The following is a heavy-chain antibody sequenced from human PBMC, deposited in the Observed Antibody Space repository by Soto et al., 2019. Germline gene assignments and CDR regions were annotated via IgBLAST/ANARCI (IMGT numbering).Heavy chain of an antibody. CDR2: ISAYNGNT. J-gene: IGHJ5*01. CDR1: GYTFTSYG. Sequence: GASVKVSCKASGYTFTSYGISWVRQAPGQGLEWMGWISAYNGNTNYAQKLQGRVTMTTDTSTSTAYMELRSLRSDDTAVYYCARSPLISWRTRWFDSWGQGTLVTVSS. CDR3: ARSPLISWRTRWFDS. V-gene: IGHV1-18*04. D-gene: IGHD6-13*01.